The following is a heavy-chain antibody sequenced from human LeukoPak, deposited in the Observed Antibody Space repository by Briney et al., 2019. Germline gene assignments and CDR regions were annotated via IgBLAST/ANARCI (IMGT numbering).Heavy chain of an antibody. J-gene: IGHJ4*02. V-gene: IGHV3-23*01. Sequence: GGSLRLFCASCVFIFSSCAMRWVRDAPGKGLVEGSAISGSSGSTYYADSLKGRFTISRDNSKNTLYLQMNSLRAEDTAVYYCAKDQGIVGATTYDYWGQGTLVTVSS. D-gene: IGHD1-26*01. CDR2: ISGSSGST. CDR3: AKDQGIVGATTYDY. CDR1: VFIFSSCA.